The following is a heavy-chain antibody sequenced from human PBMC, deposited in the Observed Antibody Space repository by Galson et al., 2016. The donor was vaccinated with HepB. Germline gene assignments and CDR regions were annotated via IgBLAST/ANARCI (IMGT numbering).Heavy chain of an antibody. D-gene: IGHD3-10*01. CDR3: ARDGDRSGSYYYYYYGMDV. CDR1: GGTFSSYA. CDR2: IIPIFGTA. J-gene: IGHJ6*01. V-gene: IGHV1-69*13. Sequence: SVKVSCKASGGTFSSYAISWVRQAPGQGLEWMGGIIPIFGTANYAQKFQGRVTITADESTSTAYMELSSLRSEDTAVYYCARDGDRSGSYYYYYYGMDVWGQGTTVTVSS.